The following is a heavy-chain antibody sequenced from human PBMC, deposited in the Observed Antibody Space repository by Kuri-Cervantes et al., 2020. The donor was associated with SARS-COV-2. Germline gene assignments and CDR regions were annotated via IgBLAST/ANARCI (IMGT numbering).Heavy chain of an antibody. J-gene: IGHJ4*02. Sequence: GSLRPSCTVPGGSISSYYWSWIRQPPGKGLEWTGYFYYSGSTSYNPSLKSRVTISIDTSKKQFSLKLKSVSAADTAVYYCARVDLDYSTHWYYFDYWGQGTLVTVSS. D-gene: IGHD4-11*01. V-gene: IGHV4-59*01. CDR1: GGSISSYY. CDR3: ARVDLDYSTHWYYFDY. CDR2: FYYSGST.